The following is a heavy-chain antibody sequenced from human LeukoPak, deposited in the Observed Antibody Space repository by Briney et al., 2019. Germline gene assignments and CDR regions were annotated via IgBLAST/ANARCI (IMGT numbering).Heavy chain of an antibody. CDR1: GYTFTSYD. CDR3: ARVAVAGTIAFDI. J-gene: IGHJ3*02. CDR2: MNPNSGNT. Sequence: GASVKVSCKASGYTFTSYDINWMRQATGQGLEWMGWMNPNSGNTGYAQKFQGRVTMTRNTSISTAYMELSSLRSEDTAVYYCARVAVAGTIAFDIWGQGTMVTVSS. V-gene: IGHV1-8*01. D-gene: IGHD6-19*01.